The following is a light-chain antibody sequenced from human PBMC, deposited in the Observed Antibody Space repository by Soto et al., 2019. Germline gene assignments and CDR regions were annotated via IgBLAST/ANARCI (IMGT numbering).Light chain of an antibody. CDR3: QQYGGMWT. V-gene: IGKV3-20*01. Sequence: EIVLTQSPGTLSLSPGERATLSCRASQSVRSSYLAWYQQKPGQAPRLLIYGASSRATGIPDRFSGSGSGTDFTLTINRLEPEDFAVYYCQQYGGMWTFGQGTKVDI. J-gene: IGKJ1*01. CDR1: QSVRSSY. CDR2: GAS.